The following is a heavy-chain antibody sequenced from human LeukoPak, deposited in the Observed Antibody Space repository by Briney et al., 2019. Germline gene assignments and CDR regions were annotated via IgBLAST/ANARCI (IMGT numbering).Heavy chain of an antibody. V-gene: IGHV3-23*01. D-gene: IGHD1-26*01. CDR2: ISSRNGNT. J-gene: IGHJ3*02. Sequence: GGSLRLSCVASGFTFIDYAMTWVRQGPGKGLEWVSSISSRNGNTFYSASVKGRFTISRDDSKNTLYLQMNTLRAEDTATYFCAKDRGLYSGVFAFDMWGQGTLVTVSS. CDR1: GFTFIDYA. CDR3: AKDRGLYSGVFAFDM.